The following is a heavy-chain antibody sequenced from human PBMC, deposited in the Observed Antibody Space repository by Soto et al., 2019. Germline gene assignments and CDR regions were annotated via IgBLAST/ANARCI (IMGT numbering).Heavy chain of an antibody. J-gene: IGHJ2*01. CDR1: GFSVSTTGVG. Sequence: QITLKESGPTVVKPTQTLTLTCTFSGFSVSTTGVGVAWIRQPPGKALEWLALIYWDDSTLYSPSLRSRLTITSDTSKNQVVITMTNVDPADTATYFCAHAPSMAGRNWYFDVWGRGTLGTVSS. V-gene: IGHV2-5*02. D-gene: IGHD6-19*01. CDR2: IYWDDST. CDR3: AHAPSMAGRNWYFDV.